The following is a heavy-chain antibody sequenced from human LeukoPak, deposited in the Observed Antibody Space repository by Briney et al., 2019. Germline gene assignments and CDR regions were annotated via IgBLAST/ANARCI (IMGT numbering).Heavy chain of an antibody. CDR3: TRDRSRSEDD. J-gene: IGHJ4*02. D-gene: IGHD1-14*01. Sequence: GESLRLSCAASGFTFSGHWMSWVRQAPGKGLEWVANINQGGSDKYYVDSVKGRFTISRDNANNLLYLQMNSLRGEDTAVYYCTRDRSRSEDDWGQGTLVTVSS. V-gene: IGHV3-7*01. CDR2: INQGGSDK. CDR1: GFTFSGHW.